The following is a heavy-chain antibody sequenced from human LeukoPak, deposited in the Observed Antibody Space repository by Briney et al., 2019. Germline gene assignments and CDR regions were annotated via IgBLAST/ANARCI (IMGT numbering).Heavy chain of an antibody. V-gene: IGHV4-4*07. CDR1: RGSTSSYY. J-gene: IGHJ5*02. CDR3: ERDRNDILTGYPENWFDP. D-gene: IGHD3-9*01. Sequence: SETLSLTSTVPRGSTSSYYWSWIRQPAGKGLEWIGRIYTSGSTNNNPSPKSRVTMSVDTSKNQFSLKLSSVTAADTAVYYCERDRNDILTGYPENWFDPWGQGTLVTVSS. CDR2: IYTSGST.